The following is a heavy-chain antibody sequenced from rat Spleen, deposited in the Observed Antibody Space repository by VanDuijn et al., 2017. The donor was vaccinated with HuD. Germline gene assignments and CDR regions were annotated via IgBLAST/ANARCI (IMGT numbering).Heavy chain of an antibody. J-gene: IGHJ2*01. CDR1: GFNFNDDW. D-gene: IGHD4-3*01. CDR2: INKDSSTI. V-gene: IGHV4-2*01. CDR3: VRERLGVEG. Sequence: EVQLVESGGGLVQPGRSLKLSCAASGFNFNDDWMGWVRQAPGKGLEWIGEINKDSSTINYNPSLKEKFTISRDNTQNTLYLQMSKLGSEDTAIYYCVRERLGVEGWGQGVMVTVSS.